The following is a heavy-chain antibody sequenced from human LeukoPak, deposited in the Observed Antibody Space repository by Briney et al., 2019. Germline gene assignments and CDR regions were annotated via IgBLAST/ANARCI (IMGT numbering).Heavy chain of an antibody. CDR3: AKDGTDDIVVVVAGTPHFDY. D-gene: IGHD2-15*01. CDR1: GFTFSSYA. V-gene: IGHV3-23*01. Sequence: SGRSLRLSCAASGFTFSSYAMNWVRQAPGKGLQWVSAISSSGGSTYYADSVKGRFTISRDNSKNTLYLQMNSLRAEDTAVYYCAKDGTDDIVVVVAGTPHFDYWGQGTLVTVSS. CDR2: ISSSGGST. J-gene: IGHJ4*02.